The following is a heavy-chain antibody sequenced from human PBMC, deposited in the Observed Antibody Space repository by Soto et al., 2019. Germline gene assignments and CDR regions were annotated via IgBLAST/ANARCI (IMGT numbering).Heavy chain of an antibody. J-gene: IGHJ4*02. D-gene: IGHD3-16*01. V-gene: IGHV3-7*01. Sequence: GGSLRLSCSASGFAFSNYWMNWVRQAPGKGLEWVANIKPEGGEEYYVDSVKGRFTISRDNAKNSLNLQMNNLRDDDTALYYCVRDAHRGGDYDYWGQGALVTVSS. CDR2: IKPEGGEE. CDR1: GFAFSNYW. CDR3: VRDAHRGGDYDY.